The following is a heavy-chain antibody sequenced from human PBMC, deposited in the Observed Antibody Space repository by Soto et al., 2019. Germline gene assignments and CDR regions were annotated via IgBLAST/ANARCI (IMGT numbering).Heavy chain of an antibody. J-gene: IGHJ4*02. Sequence: QIQLLQSGAEVKKPGSSVKVSCKTPGGSFTRYSISWVRQAPGQGLEWMGGINPVLGTTHYTEKFQGRLTITADTSTYTAYMELSRLRSGDTAVYYCARDLHPSGTEDYWGQGTLVTVSS. V-gene: IGHV1-69*06. CDR2: INPVLGTT. D-gene: IGHD1-1*01. CDR3: ARDLHPSGTEDY. CDR1: GGSFTRYS.